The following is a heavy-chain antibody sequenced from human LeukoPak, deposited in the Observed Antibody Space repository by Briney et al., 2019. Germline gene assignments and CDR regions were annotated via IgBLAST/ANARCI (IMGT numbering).Heavy chain of an antibody. J-gene: IGHJ4*02. CDR1: GFTFSSYD. V-gene: IGHV3-13*01. CDR2: IGTAGDT. D-gene: IGHD3-22*01. CDR3: ARDTHYYDSSGPYFDY. Sequence: PGGSLRLSCAASGFTFSSYDMHWVRQATGKGLEWVSAIGTAGDTYYPGSVKGRFTISRENAKNSLYLQMNSLRAEDTAVYYCARDTHYYDSSGPYFDYWGQGTLVTVSS.